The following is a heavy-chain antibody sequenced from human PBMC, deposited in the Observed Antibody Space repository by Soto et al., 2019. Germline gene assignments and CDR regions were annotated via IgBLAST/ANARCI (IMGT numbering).Heavy chain of an antibody. CDR2: INPEDGET. CDR3: ASKAAGYNLWGGNDY. CDR1: VHTLAEIS. Sequence: GASVKASCKVSVHTLAEISMYWVRQAPGKGLEWMGGINPEDGETNYAQKFQGRVTMTADKSTSTAYMELSSLRSEDTAVYYCASKAAGYNLWGGNDYWGQGTLVTVSS. D-gene: IGHD5-12*01. V-gene: IGHV1-24*01. J-gene: IGHJ4*02.